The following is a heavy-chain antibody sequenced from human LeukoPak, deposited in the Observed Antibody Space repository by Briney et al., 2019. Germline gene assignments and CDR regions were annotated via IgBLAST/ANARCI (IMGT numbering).Heavy chain of an antibody. CDR3: ARDQGYCTNGVCPRHYYYMDV. Sequence: KPSQTLSLTCTVSGGSISSGSYYWSWIRQPAGKGLEWIGRIYTSGSTNYNPSLKSRVTISVDTSKNQFSLKLSSVTAADTAVYYCARDQGYCTNGVCPRHYYYMDVWGKGTTVTVSS. V-gene: IGHV4-61*02. CDR2: IYTSGST. CDR1: GGSISSGSYY. D-gene: IGHD2-8*01. J-gene: IGHJ6*03.